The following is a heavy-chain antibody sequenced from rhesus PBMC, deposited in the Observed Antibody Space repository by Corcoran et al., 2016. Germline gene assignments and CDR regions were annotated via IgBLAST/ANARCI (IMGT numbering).Heavy chain of an antibody. CDR1: GGSISDSYR. CDR3: AREDTAGTVIGY. Sequence: QVQLQESGPGVVKPSETLSLTCAVSGGSISDSYRWSWIRQPPGKGLEWIGYIYGSSTSTNYNPSLKSRVTISKDTSKNQFSLKLSYVTAADTAVYYCAREDTAGTVIGYWGQGVLVTVSS. D-gene: IGHD5-30*01. CDR2: IYGSSTST. J-gene: IGHJ4*01. V-gene: IGHV4S10*01.